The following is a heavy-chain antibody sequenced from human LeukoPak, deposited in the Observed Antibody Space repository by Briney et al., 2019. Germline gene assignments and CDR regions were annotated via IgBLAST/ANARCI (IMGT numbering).Heavy chain of an antibody. CDR1: GGSISSGSYY. J-gene: IGHJ5*02. CDR2: IYTSGRT. CDR3: ARDQGYCSSTSCSRFDP. Sequence: SETLSLTCTVSGGSISSGSYYWSWIRQPAGKGLECIGRIYTSGRTNYNPSLKSRVTISVDTSKNQFSLKLSSVTAADTAVYYCARDQGYCSSTSCSRFDPWGQGTLVTVSS. V-gene: IGHV4-61*02. D-gene: IGHD2-2*01.